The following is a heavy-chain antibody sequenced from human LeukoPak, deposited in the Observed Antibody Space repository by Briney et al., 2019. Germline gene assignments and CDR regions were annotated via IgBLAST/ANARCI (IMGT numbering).Heavy chain of an antibody. J-gene: IGHJ4*02. CDR3: AKHADLGYDFWSGYFSFDY. CDR1: GFTFSSYA. V-gene: IGHV3-23*01. Sequence: GGSLRLSCAASGFTFSSYAMSWVRQAPGKGLEWVSAISGSGGSTYYADSVKGRFTISRDNSKNTLYLQMNSLRAEDTAVYYCAKHADLGYDFWSGYFSFDYWGQGTLVTVSS. D-gene: IGHD3-3*01. CDR2: ISGSGGST.